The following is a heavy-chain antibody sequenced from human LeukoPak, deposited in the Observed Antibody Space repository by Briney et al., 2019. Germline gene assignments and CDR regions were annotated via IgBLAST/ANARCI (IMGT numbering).Heavy chain of an antibody. D-gene: IGHD6-13*01. CDR2: ISGSGGST. CDR3: ARRNIAAAALDY. J-gene: IGHJ4*02. CDR1: GFTFSSYA. V-gene: IGHV3-23*01. Sequence: GGSLRLSCAASGFTFSSYAMRWVRQAPGKGLEWVSAISGSGGSTYYADSVKGRFTISRDNSKNTLYLQMNSLRAEDTAVYYCARRNIAAAALDYWGQGTLVTVS.